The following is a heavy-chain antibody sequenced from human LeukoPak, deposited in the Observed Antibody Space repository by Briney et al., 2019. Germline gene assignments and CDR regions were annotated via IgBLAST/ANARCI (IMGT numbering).Heavy chain of an antibody. CDR1: GFTFSDHY. CDR3: ARDLYYGGDRNWEPPDY. V-gene: IGHV3-11*01. J-gene: IGHJ4*02. D-gene: IGHD3-10*01. Sequence: GGSLRLSCAASGFTFSDHYMTWIRQAPGKGLEWVSYISSVATTIYYADSLKGRFTISRDNAKNSLYLQMNSLRAEDTAVYYCARDLYYGGDRNWEPPDYWGQGTLVTVSS. CDR2: ISSVATTI.